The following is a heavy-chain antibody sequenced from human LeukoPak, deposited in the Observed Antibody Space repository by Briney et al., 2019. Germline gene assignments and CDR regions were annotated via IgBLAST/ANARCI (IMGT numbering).Heavy chain of an antibody. CDR1: GYTFDIYA. D-gene: IGHD2-2*01. Sequence: ASMKVSCKTSGYTFDIYAMNWVRQAPGQRPEWMGWINAGNGKTKYSQSFQGGVTITRDTSASTAYIELSSLRSEDTAVYYCARGVWSSHNKEYFLDYWGQGTLVTVSS. J-gene: IGHJ4*02. V-gene: IGHV1-3*01. CDR2: INAGNGKT. CDR3: ARGVWSSHNKEYFLDY.